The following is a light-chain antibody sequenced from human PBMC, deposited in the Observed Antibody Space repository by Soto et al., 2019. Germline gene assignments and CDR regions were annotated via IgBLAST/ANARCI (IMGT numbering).Light chain of an antibody. CDR2: GAS. J-gene: IGKJ1*01. CDR3: QQYGSSPGT. Sequence: EIVLTQSPGTLSLSPGERATLSCRASQSVSSSYLAWYQQKPGQAPRLLIYGASSRATGIPDRFSGSGSGTDFSLTISTLVPEDFAVYYCQQYGSSPGTFGQGTKV. V-gene: IGKV3-20*01. CDR1: QSVSSSY.